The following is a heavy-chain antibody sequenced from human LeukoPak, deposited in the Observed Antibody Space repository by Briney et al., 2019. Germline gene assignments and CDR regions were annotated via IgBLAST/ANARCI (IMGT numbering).Heavy chain of an antibody. V-gene: IGHV4-59*01. D-gene: IGHD6-13*01. CDR1: GGSSSDYY. CDR2: IYYSGST. Sequence: SETLSLSCTVYGGSSSDYYWSWIRQPPGTGLEWIGYIYYSGSTNYNPSLKSRVTISVDTSKNQFSLKLSSVTAADTAVYYCARDEGDGTYFDYWGQGTLVTVSS. J-gene: IGHJ4*02. CDR3: ARDEGDGTYFDY.